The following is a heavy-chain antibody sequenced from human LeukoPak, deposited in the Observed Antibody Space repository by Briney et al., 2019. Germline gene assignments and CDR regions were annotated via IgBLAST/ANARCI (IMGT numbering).Heavy chain of an antibody. V-gene: IGHV3-9*01. D-gene: IGHD1-26*01. CDR1: GFTLDDYA. J-gene: IGHJ4*02. CDR3: AKDKGQWEPLEY. Sequence: GGSLRLSCAASGFTLDDYAMHWVRQAPGKGLEWVSGISWNSGSIGYADSVKGRFTISRDNAKNSLYLQMNSLRAEDTALYYCAKDKGQWEPLEYWGQGTLVTVSS. CDR2: ISWNSGSI.